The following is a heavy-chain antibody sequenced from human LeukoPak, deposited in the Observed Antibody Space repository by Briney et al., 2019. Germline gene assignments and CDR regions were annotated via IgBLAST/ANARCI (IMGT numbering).Heavy chain of an antibody. V-gene: IGHV5-51*01. Sequence: GESLKISCKGNGYSFVSYRIGWVRQTPEKGLEWVGNIYPGDSDIRYSPSFEGQVTISADKSINTAYLEWISLKTSDTAIYYCARDYCGGDCRDTFDFWGQGTMVTVSS. CDR1: GYSFVSYR. CDR3: ARDYCGGDCRDTFDF. CDR2: IYPGDSDI. D-gene: IGHD2-21*02. J-gene: IGHJ3*01.